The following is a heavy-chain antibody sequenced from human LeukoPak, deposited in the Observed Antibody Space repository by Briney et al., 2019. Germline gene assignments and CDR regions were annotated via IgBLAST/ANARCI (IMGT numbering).Heavy chain of an antibody. CDR1: GFTFDDYG. CDR3: ARAMSIRSSWYYYYYYMDV. CDR2: INWNGGST. J-gene: IGHJ6*03. D-gene: IGHD6-13*01. Sequence: GGSLRLSCAASGFTFDDYGMSWVRQAPGKGLEWVSGINWNGGSTVYADSVKGRFTISRDNAKNSLYLQMNSLRAEDTALYYCARAMSIRSSWYYYYYYMDVWGKGTTVTVSS. V-gene: IGHV3-20*04.